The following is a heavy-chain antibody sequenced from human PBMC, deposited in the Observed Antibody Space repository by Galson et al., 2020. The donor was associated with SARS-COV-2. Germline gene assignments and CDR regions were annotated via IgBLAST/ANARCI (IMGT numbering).Heavy chain of an antibody. Sequence: GESLKISCAASGFTFSSYWMSWVRQAPGKGLEWVANIKQDGSEKYYVDSVKGRFTISRDNAKNSLYLQMNSLRAEDTALYYCAREGGQSGYSIRYYYGMDVWGQGTTVTVSS. J-gene: IGHJ6*02. CDR3: AREGGQSGYSIRYYYGMDV. CDR1: GFTFSSYW. D-gene: IGHD3-3*01. CDR2: IKQDGSEK. V-gene: IGHV3-7*03.